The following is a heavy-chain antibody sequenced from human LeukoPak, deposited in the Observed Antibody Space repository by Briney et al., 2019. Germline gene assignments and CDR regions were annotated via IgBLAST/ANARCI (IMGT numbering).Heavy chain of an antibody. CDR2: IKQDGSEK. CDR1: GFTFSSYW. D-gene: IGHD2-2*01. Sequence: GGSLRLSCAASGFTFSSYWMSWVRQAPGKGLEWVANIKQDGSEKYYVDSVKGRFTISRDNAKNSLYLQMKNMRAEDTAVYYCARVFPTGILKWYPYYYYGMHVWGQGTKVTVSS. V-gene: IGHV3-7*01. CDR3: ARVFPTGILKWYPYYYYGMHV. J-gene: IGHJ6*02.